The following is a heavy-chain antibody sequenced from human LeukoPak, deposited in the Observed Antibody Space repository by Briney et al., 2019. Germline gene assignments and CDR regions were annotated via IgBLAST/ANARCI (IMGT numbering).Heavy chain of an antibody. J-gene: IGHJ5*02. Sequence: ASVKVSCKASGYTLTGYYMHWVRQAPGQGLEWMGWINPNSGGTNYAQKLPGRVTMTRDTSITTAYMEVSRLRSDDTAVYYCARDHCSSTSCRNVGHWFDPWGQGTLVTVSS. D-gene: IGHD2-2*01. V-gene: IGHV1-2*02. CDR1: GYTLTGYY. CDR2: INPNSGGT. CDR3: ARDHCSSTSCRNVGHWFDP.